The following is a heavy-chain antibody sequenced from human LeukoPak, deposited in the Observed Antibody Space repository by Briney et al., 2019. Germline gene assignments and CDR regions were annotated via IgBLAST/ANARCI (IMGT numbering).Heavy chain of an antibody. CDR1: GGSISSSSYY. V-gene: IGHV4-39*07. CDR3: ARGGSLGYCSSTSCYHHGYYYYGMDV. Sequence: SETLSLTCTVSGGSISSSSYYWGWIRQPPGKGLEWIGSIYYSGSTNYNPSLKSRVTISVDTSKNQFSLKLSSVTAADTAVYYCARGGSLGYCSSTSCYHHGYYYYGMDVWGQGTTVTVSS. J-gene: IGHJ6*02. CDR2: IYYSGST. D-gene: IGHD2-2*01.